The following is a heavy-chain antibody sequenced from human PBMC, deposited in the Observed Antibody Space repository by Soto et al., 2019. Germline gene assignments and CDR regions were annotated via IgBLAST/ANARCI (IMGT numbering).Heavy chain of an antibody. CDR2: MNPNSGNT. V-gene: IGHV1-8*01. CDR3: ARDGATHYYYGMDV. J-gene: IGHJ6*02. Sequence: GASVKVSCKASGYTFTSYDINWVRQATGQGLEWMGWMNPNSGNTGYAQKFQGRVTMTRDTSTSTVYMELSSLRSEDTAVYYCARDGATHYYYGMDVWGQGTTVTVSS. D-gene: IGHD5-12*01. CDR1: GYTFTSYD.